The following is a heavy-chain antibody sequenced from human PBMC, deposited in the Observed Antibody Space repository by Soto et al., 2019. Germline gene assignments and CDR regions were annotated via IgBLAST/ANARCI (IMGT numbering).Heavy chain of an antibody. CDR2: ISSSSSTI. CDR1: GFTFSSYS. Sequence: PGGSLRLSCAASGFTFSSYSMNWVRQAPGKGLEWVSYISSSSSTIYYADSVKGRFTISRDNAKNTLYLQINSLRAEDTAVYYCARDRLFGDYRRYGMDVWGQGTTVTVSS. CDR3: ARDRLFGDYRRYGMDV. V-gene: IGHV3-48*01. D-gene: IGHD4-17*01. J-gene: IGHJ6*02.